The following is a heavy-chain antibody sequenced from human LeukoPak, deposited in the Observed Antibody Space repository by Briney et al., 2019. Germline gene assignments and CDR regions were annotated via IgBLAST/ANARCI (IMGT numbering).Heavy chain of an antibody. V-gene: IGHV3-11*04. J-gene: IGHJ6*03. CDR2: ISSSSSTI. CDR1: GFTFSDYY. CDR3: ARDIPDIVVVPAAISIYYYYMDV. D-gene: IGHD2-2*01. Sequence: PGGSLRLSCAASGFTFSDYYMSWIRQAPGKGLEWVSYISSSSSTIYYADSVKGRFTISRDNAKNSLYLQMNSLRAEDTAVYYCARDIPDIVVVPAAISIYYYYMDVWGKGTTVTVSS.